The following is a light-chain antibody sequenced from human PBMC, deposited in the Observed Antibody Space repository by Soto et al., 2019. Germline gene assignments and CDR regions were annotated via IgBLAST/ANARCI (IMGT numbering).Light chain of an antibody. CDR2: EVS. J-gene: IGLJ2*01. CDR3: SSYTTSITVV. Sequence: QSVLTQPPSVSGSPGQSVTISCTGTSSDIGSYNRVSWYQQPPGTAPKLIIYEVSNRPSGVPDRFSGSKSGNTASLTISGLQADDEADYYCSSYTTSITVVFGGGTKVTVL. CDR1: SSDIGSYNR. V-gene: IGLV2-18*02.